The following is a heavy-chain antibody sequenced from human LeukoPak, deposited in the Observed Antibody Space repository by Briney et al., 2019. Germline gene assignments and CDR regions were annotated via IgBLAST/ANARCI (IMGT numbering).Heavy chain of an antibody. V-gene: IGHV1-46*01. J-gene: IGHJ4*02. CDR1: GYTFTSYY. CDR3: ARGGVMITFGGDDGDY. CDR2: INPSGGST. D-gene: IGHD3-16*01. Sequence: ASVKVSCKASGYTFTSYYMHWVRQAPGQGLEWMGIINPSGGSTSYAQKFQGRVTVTRDTSTSTVYMELSSLRSEDTAVYYCARGGVMITFGGDDGDYWGQGTLVTVSS.